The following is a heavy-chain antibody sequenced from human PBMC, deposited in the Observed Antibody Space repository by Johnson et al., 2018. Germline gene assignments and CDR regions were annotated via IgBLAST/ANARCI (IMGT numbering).Heavy chain of an antibody. D-gene: IGHD6-13*01. CDR1: GFTLSSYG. CDR2: ISKDGNNK. J-gene: IGHJ4*02. V-gene: IGHV3-30*03. CDR3: QGEIAAAATVGNY. Sequence: QVQLVQSGGGLVQHGRSLRLSCAASGFTLSSYGMHWVRQAPGRGLEWVAAISKDGNNKIYGDSVKGRFTISRDNSKNTVYLQMNSLRTEDTAVYYCQGEIAAAATVGNYWGQGTLVTVSS.